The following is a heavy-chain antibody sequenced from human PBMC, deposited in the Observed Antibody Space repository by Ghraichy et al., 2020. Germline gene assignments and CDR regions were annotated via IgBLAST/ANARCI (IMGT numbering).Heavy chain of an antibody. D-gene: IGHD2-15*01. V-gene: IGHV3-23*01. Sequence: GGSLRLSCAASGFPFSSYAMSGVRQAPGKGLEWVSAIRGSGGSTYYADSVKGRFTISRDNSKNTLYLQMNSLRAEDMAVYYCAKDYCSGGSCYSISSFDYWGQGTLVTVSS. J-gene: IGHJ4*02. CDR1: GFPFSSYA. CDR2: IRGSGGST. CDR3: AKDYCSGGSCYSISSFDY.